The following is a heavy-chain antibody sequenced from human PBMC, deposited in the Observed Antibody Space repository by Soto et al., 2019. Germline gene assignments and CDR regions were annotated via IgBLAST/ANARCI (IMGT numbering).Heavy chain of an antibody. CDR3: ARPHCSGGSCDLGGFDN. Sequence: SVKVSCKASGGTFSTYGINWVRQAPGQGLEWMGGVIPIFSTANYAQKFQGRVTITADESTSTAYMKLSSLKSEDTAVYYCARPHCSGGSCDLGGFDNWGQGTLVTVSS. CDR1: GGTFSTYG. D-gene: IGHD2-15*01. J-gene: IGHJ4*02. V-gene: IGHV1-69*13. CDR2: VIPIFSTA.